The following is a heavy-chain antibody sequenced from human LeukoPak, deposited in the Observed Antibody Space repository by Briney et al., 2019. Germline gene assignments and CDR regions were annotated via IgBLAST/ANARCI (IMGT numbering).Heavy chain of an antibody. CDR1: GFSFSGYV. J-gene: IGHJ4*02. V-gene: IGHV3-23*01. Sequence: PGGSLRLSCAASGFSFSGYVMNWVRQAPGKGLKGASTISGRGGSTYYADSVKGRFTISRDNFKNTLYLQMNSLGAEDTAIYYCAKDFYSSSSADYWGQGTLVTVSS. CDR2: ISGRGGST. CDR3: AKDFYSSSSADY. D-gene: IGHD6-6*01.